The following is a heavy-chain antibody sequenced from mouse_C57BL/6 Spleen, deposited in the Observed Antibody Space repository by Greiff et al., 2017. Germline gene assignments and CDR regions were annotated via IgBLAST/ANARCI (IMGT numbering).Heavy chain of an antibody. D-gene: IGHD1-1*01. V-gene: IGHV1-39*01. J-gene: IGHJ3*01. CDR2: INPNYGTT. CDR3: AGHYYGSSSAWFAD. Sequence: VQLQQSGPELVKPGASVKISCKASGYSFTDYNMNWVKQSNGKSLEWIGVINPNYGTTSYNQKFKGKATLTVDQSSSTAYMQLNSLTSEDSAVYYCAGHYYGSSSAWFADWGQGTLVTVSA. CDR1: GYSFTDYN.